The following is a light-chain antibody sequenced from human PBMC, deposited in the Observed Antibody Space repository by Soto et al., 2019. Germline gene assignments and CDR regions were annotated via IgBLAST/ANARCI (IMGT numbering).Light chain of an antibody. V-gene: IGKV3-11*01. CDR2: DAS. CDR1: QTVSTY. CDR3: QQRNNWPPDIT. Sequence: EIVLTQSPVTLSLSPGDRATLSCRASQTVSTYLAWYQQKPGQAPRLLIYDASNRATGIPARFSGSGSGTDFTLTISSLEPEDFEFDYCQQRNNWPPDITFGQGTRLEIK. J-gene: IGKJ5*01.